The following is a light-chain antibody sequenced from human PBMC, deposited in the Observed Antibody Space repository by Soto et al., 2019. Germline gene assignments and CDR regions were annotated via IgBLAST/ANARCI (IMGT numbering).Light chain of an antibody. V-gene: IGLV2-14*01. CDR2: DVN. CDR3: SSYTSSIS. CDR1: SSDVGGYNY. Sequence: QSALTQPASVSGSPGQSITISCTGTSSDVGGYNYVSWYQQHPGKAPKLMFYDVNTRPSGVSNRFSGSKSGNTASLTISGLQAEDEADYYCSSYTSSISFGGGTKVTVL. J-gene: IGLJ2*01.